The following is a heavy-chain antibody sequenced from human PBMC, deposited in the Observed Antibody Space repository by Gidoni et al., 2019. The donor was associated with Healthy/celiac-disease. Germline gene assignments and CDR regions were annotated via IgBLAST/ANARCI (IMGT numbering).Heavy chain of an antibody. CDR3: ARDSSGLDY. D-gene: IGHD3-22*01. J-gene: IGHJ4*02. V-gene: IGHV4-59*01. CDR1: GGSISSYY. Sequence: QVQLQESGPGLVKPSETLSLTCTVSGGSISSYYWSWIRQPPGKGLEWLGYIYYSGSTNYNPSLKSRVTISVDTSKNQFSLKLSSVTAADTAVYYCARDSSGLDYWGQGTLVTVSS. CDR2: IYYSGST.